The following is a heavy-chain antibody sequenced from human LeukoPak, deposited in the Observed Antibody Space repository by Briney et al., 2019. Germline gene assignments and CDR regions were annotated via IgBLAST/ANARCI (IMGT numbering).Heavy chain of an antibody. CDR1: GGSISSYY. D-gene: IGHD3-3*01. CDR3: ARAYYDFWSGYSIDYYYYYYMDV. Sequence: SETLSLTCTVSGGSISSYYSSWIRQPPGKGLEWIGYIYYSGSTNYNPSLKSRVTISVDTSKNQFSLKLSSVTAADTAVYYCARAYYDFWSGYSIDYYYYYYMDVWGKGTTVTVSS. CDR2: IYYSGST. J-gene: IGHJ6*03. V-gene: IGHV4-59*01.